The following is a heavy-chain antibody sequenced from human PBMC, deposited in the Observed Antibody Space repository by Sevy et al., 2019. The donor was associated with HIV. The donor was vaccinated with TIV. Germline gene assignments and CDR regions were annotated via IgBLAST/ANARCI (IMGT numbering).Heavy chain of an antibody. Sequence: GGSLRLSCAASGFTFSNYGMHWVRRAPGKGLEWVAVISYDGSTKYYADSVKGRFTISRDNSKNTMHLQMNSLRTEATAVYYCAKGSRATDSGFDIWGQGTMVTVSS. CDR1: GFTFSNYG. V-gene: IGHV3-30*18. CDR2: ISYDGSTK. CDR3: AKGSRATDSGFDI. J-gene: IGHJ3*02. D-gene: IGHD1-26*01.